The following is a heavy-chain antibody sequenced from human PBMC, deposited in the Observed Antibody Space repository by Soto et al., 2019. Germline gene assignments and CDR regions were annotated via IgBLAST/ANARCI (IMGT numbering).Heavy chain of an antibody. CDR2: IWYDVSNK. V-gene: IGHV3-33*01. CDR3: ARRITIFGVVIMEYYGMDV. J-gene: IGHJ6*02. CDR1: GFTFSSYG. D-gene: IGHD3-3*01. Sequence: GGSLRLSCAASGFTFSSYGMHWVRQAPGKGLEWVAVIWYDVSNKYYADSVKGRFTISRDNSKNTLYLQMNSLRAEDTAVYYCARRITIFGVVIMEYYGMDVWGQGTRVTVSS.